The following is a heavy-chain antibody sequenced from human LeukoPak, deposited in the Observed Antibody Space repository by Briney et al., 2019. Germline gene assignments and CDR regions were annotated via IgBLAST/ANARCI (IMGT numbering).Heavy chain of an antibody. D-gene: IGHD3-10*01. CDR3: ARGNMGRLNYYVLDL. J-gene: IGHJ6*02. Sequence: SVKVSCKASGGTFSAFPLSWVRQAPGQGLDWMGRIIPILGMVNYARKFRGRVTITADTSTRTVYMELSSLTSEDTAVYYCARGNMGRLNYYVLDLWGQGTTVIVSS. CDR2: IIPILGMV. V-gene: IGHV1-69*04. CDR1: GGTFSAFP.